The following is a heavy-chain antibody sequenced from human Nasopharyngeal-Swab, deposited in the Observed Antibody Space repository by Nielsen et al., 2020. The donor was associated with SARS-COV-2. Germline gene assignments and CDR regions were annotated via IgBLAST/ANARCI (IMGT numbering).Heavy chain of an antibody. CDR2: INAGNGNT. CDR3: ARAIVVVPAAIGYYFDY. J-gene: IGHJ4*02. D-gene: IGHD2-2*02. Sequence: ASVKVSCKASGYTFTSYAMHWVRQAPGQRLEWMGWINAGNGNTKYSQKFQGRVTITRDTSASTAYMELSSLRSEDTAVYYCARAIVVVPAAIGYYFDYWGQGTLVTVSS. CDR1: GYTFTSYA. V-gene: IGHV1-3*01.